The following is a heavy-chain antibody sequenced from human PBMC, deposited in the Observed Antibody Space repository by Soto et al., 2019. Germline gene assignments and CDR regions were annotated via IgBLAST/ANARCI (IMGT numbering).Heavy chain of an antibody. V-gene: IGHV3-53*01. J-gene: IGHJ6*02. CDR3: ARDRYYYGMDV. Sequence: RWGSLRLSCAASGFTVISNYIIFFRQAPGKWLEWVSVIYSGGSTYYADSVKGRFTISRDNSKNTLYLQMNSLRAEDTAVYYCARDRYYYGMDVWGQGTTVTISS. CDR2: IYSGGST. CDR1: GFTVISNY.